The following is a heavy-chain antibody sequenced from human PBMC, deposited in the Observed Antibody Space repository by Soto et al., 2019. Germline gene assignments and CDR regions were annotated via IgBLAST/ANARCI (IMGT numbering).Heavy chain of an antibody. CDR3: ARALRFSGGGAYYYYNGMDV. Sequence: EVQLVESGGGSVQPGGSLRLSCAAAGFTFSSYDMHWVRQATGKGLEWVSTIGTAGDTFYPGSVKGRFTISRENAKNSLYLQVSSLRAGDTAVYYCARALRFSGGGAYYYYNGMDVWGQGTTVTVSS. CDR1: GFTFSSYD. V-gene: IGHV3-13*01. CDR2: IGTAGDT. J-gene: IGHJ6*02. D-gene: IGHD3-3*01.